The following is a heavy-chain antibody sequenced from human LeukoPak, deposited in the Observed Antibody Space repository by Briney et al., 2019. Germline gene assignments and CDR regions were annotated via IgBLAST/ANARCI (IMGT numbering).Heavy chain of an antibody. J-gene: IGHJ4*02. D-gene: IGHD3-22*01. CDR2: IKSKTDGGTT. V-gene: IGHV3-15*01. Sequence: PGGSLRLSCVASGFTFSNAWMSWVRQAPGKGLEWVGRIKSKTDGGTTDYAAPVKGRFTISRDDSKNTLYLQMNSLKTEDTAVYYCTTGLTYYYDSSGYYPIDYWGQGTLVTVSS. CDR3: TTGLTYYYDSSGYYPIDY. CDR1: GFTFSNAW.